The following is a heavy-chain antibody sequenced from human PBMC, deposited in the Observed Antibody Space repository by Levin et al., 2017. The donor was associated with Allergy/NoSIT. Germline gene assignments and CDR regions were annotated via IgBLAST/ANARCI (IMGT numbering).Heavy chain of an antibody. V-gene: IGHV1-18*01. J-gene: IGHJ5*02. CDR2: ISGYNGDT. CDR1: GYTFNEFG. CDR3: ARDRSGRIYGVGGYRYFDP. D-gene: IGHD3-10*01. Sequence: ASVKVSCKASGYTFNEFGISWVRQAPGQGLEWMGWISGYNGDTNYSEKFKGRVTVTIDTSTSTAYMELKSLTSDDTAVYFCARDRSGRIYGVGGYRYFDPWGQGTLVTVSS.